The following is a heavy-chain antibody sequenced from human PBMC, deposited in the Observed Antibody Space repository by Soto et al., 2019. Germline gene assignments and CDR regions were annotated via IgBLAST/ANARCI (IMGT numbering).Heavy chain of an antibody. Sequence: GGSLRLSCAASGFTFSNAWMSWVRQAPGKGLEWVGRIKSKTDGGTTDYAAPVKGRFTISRDDSKNTLYLQMNSLKTEDTAVYYCTTDRGATRNYYYYGMDVWGQGTTVTVSS. CDR3: TTDRGATRNYYYYGMDV. V-gene: IGHV3-15*01. J-gene: IGHJ6*02. CDR1: GFTFSNAW. CDR2: IKSKTDGGTT. D-gene: IGHD1-26*01.